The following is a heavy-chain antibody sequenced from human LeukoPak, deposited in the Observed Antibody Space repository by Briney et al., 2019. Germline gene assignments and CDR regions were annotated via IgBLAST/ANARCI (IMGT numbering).Heavy chain of an antibody. J-gene: IGHJ4*02. Sequence: GGSLRLSCAASGFTFSSYYMHWVRQTPGQGLEWMGIINPSGGSTSYAQKFQGRVTMTRDTSTSTVYMELSSLRSEDTAVYYCARARNSYAFDYWGQGTLVTVSS. V-gene: IGHV1-46*01. CDR3: ARARNSYAFDY. CDR1: GFTFSSYY. CDR2: INPSGGST. D-gene: IGHD5-18*01.